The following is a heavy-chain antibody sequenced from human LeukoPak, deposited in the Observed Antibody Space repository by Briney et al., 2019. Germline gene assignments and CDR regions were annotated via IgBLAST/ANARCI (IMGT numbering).Heavy chain of an antibody. D-gene: IGHD6-19*01. V-gene: IGHV1-18*04. Sequence: ASVKVSCKASGHTFTSYGISWVRQAPGQGLEWMGWISAYNGNTNYAQKLQGRVTMTTDTSTSTAYMELRSLRSDDTAVYYCARSLTGSGWPFYFDYWGQGTLVTVSS. CDR1: GHTFTSYG. CDR2: ISAYNGNT. CDR3: ARSLTGSGWPFYFDY. J-gene: IGHJ4*02.